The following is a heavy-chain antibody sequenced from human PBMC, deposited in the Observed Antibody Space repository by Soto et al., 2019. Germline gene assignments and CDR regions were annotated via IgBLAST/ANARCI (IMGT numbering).Heavy chain of an antibody. V-gene: IGHV4-4*02. D-gene: IGHD1-7*01. CDR1: GGSFTSNNW. Sequence: LTCAVSGGSFTSNNWWTWVRQPPGQGLEWIGEIYRTGSTNYNPSLKSRVTISLDKSENQFSLKVTSLTAADTAVYYCASRDPGTSVDYWGQGTLVTVSS. CDR2: IYRTGST. J-gene: IGHJ4*02. CDR3: ASRDPGTSVDY.